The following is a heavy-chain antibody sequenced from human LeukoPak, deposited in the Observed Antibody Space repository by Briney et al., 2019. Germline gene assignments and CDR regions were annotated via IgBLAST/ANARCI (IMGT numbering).Heavy chain of an antibody. CDR2: IYYSGST. J-gene: IGHJ4*02. D-gene: IGHD3-22*01. V-gene: IGHV4-30-4*08. CDR1: GGSISSGDYY. CDR3: ARDRGYYYDSSGYGY. Sequence: SQTLSLTCTVSGGSISSGDYYWSWIRQPPGKGLEWIGYIYYSGSTYYNPSLKSRVTISVDTSKNQFSLKLSSVTAADTAVYYCARDRGYYYDSSGYGYWGQGTLVAVSS.